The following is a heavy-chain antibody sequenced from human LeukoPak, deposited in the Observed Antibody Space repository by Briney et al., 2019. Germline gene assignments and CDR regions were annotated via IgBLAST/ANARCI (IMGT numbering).Heavy chain of an antibody. CDR3: ARAPYDILTGYSPYYFDY. V-gene: IGHV3-11*06. CDR1: GFTFSDYY. Sequence: GGSLRLSYAASGFTFSDYYMSWIRQAPGKGLEWVSSISGSSTYIYYADSVKGRFTISRDNAKNSLYLQMNSLRAEDTAVYYCARAPYDILTGYSPYYFDYWGQGTLVTVSS. J-gene: IGHJ4*02. CDR2: ISGSSTYI. D-gene: IGHD3-9*01.